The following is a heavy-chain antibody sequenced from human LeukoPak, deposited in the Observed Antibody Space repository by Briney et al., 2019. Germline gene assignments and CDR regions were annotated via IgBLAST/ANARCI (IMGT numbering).Heavy chain of an antibody. CDR1: GFSFTSHW. CDR2: MNLDGSEK. D-gene: IGHD2-8*01. V-gene: IGHV3-7*01. Sequence: GGSLRLSCAASGFSFTSHWMSWVRQAPGKGLEWVARMNLDGSEKYYVDSVKGRFTISRDNAKTSLYLEMNSLRAEDTAVYYFARDATYCTNGVCYTRFDYWGQGTLVTVSS. CDR3: ARDATYCTNGVCYTRFDY. J-gene: IGHJ4*02.